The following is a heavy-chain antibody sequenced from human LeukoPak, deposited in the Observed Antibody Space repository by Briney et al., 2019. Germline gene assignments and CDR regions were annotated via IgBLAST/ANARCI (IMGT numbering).Heavy chain of an antibody. CDR1: GYTFTSYG. CDR2: ISAYNGNT. Sequence: ASVKVSCKASGYTFTSYGISWVRQAPGQGLEWMGWISAYNGNTNYAQKLQGRVTMTTDTSTSTAYMELRSLRSDDTAVYYCARDIVVVVAATPDPNVDYYYYYYMDVWGKGTTVTVSS. J-gene: IGHJ6*03. D-gene: IGHD2-15*01. CDR3: ARDIVVVVAATPDPNVDYYYYYYMDV. V-gene: IGHV1-18*01.